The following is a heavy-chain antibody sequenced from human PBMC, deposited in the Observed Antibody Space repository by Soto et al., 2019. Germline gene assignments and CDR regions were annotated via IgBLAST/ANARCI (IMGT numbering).Heavy chain of an antibody. Sequence: QVQLQESGPGLVKPSGTLSLTCAVSSGSISSSNWWSWVRQPPGKGLEWIGEIYHSGSTNYNPSLKSRVTISVDKSKTQFSLKLSSVTAADTAVYYCARVYCSGGSCYPRYYYYMAVWGKGTTVTVSS. V-gene: IGHV4-4*02. J-gene: IGHJ6*03. CDR3: ARVYCSGGSCYPRYYYYMAV. CDR1: SGSISSSNW. D-gene: IGHD2-15*01. CDR2: IYHSGST.